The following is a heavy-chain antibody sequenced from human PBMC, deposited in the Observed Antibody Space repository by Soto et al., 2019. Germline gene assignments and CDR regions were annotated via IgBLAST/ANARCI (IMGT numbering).Heavy chain of an antibody. Sequence: EVHLVESGGGLVQPGGSLRLSCAASGFTFSTYWMHWVRQAPGKGLVWVSRINADGTTTTYADSVKGRFTISSDNAKNTLYLQMNSLRAEDTAVDFCATVATHSYNWVDPWGQGTLVTISS. V-gene: IGHV3-74*01. CDR2: INADGTTT. D-gene: IGHD3-3*02. CDR3: ATVATHSYNWVDP. J-gene: IGHJ5*02. CDR1: GFTFSTYW.